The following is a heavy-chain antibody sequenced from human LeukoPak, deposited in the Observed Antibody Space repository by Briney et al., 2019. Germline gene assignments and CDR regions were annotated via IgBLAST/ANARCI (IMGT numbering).Heavy chain of an antibody. J-gene: IGHJ6*02. CDR3: ARSYSSSDHYYYYGMDV. CDR2: INYIRTT. CDR1: GGSISSYY. D-gene: IGHD6-13*01. Sequence: SETLSLTCTVSGGSISSYYWNWIRQPPGKGLEGIGYINYIRTTDYNPSLKSRVTISLDTSKNRFSLKLRSVTAADTAMYYCARSYSSSDHYYYYGMDVWGQGTTVTVSS. V-gene: IGHV4-59*08.